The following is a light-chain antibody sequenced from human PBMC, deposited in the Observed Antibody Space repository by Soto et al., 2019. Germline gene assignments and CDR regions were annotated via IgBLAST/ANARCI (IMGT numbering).Light chain of an antibody. CDR1: QSVSSSY. Sequence: EIVLTQSPGTLSLSPGGRATLSCRASQSVSSSYLAWYQQKPGQAPRLLIYGASSRATGIPDKFSGSGYGTDFTLTISRLEPEDFAVYYCQQYGSSGTFGQGTKV. V-gene: IGKV3-20*01. CDR3: QQYGSSGT. J-gene: IGKJ1*01. CDR2: GAS.